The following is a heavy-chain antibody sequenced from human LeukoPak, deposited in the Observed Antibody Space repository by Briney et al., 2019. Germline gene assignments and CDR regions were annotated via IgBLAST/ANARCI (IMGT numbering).Heavy chain of an antibody. CDR3: ARGYSSSWSPGRFDP. CDR1: GFTFSSYA. Sequence: AGGSLRLSCAASGFTFSSYAMHWVRQAPGKGLEWVAVISYDGSNKYHADSVKGRFTISRDNSKNTLYLQMNSLRAGDTAVYYCARGYSSSWSPGRFDPWGQGTLVTVSS. CDR2: ISYDGSNK. V-gene: IGHV3-30*01. D-gene: IGHD6-13*01. J-gene: IGHJ5*02.